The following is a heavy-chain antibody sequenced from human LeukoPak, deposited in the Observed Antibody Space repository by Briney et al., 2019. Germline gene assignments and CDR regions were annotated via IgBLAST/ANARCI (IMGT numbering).Heavy chain of an antibody. J-gene: IGHJ4*02. Sequence: ASVKVSCKASGYTFTGYYMHWVRQAPGHGLERMGWINPNSGGTNYAQKFQGRVTMTRDTSISTAYMELSRLRSDDTAVYYCARGLSGSSRRLFDYWGQGTLVTVSS. V-gene: IGHV1-2*02. D-gene: IGHD1-26*01. CDR2: INPNSGGT. CDR1: GYTFTGYY. CDR3: ARGLSGSSRRLFDY.